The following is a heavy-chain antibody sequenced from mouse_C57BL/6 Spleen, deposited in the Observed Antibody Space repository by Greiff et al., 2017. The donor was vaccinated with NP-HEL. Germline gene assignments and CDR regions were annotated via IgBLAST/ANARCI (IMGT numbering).Heavy chain of an antibody. CDR1: GYTFTSYW. J-gene: IGHJ2*01. D-gene: IGHD2-1*01. Sequence: QVQLQQSGAELVKPGASVKMSCKASGYTFTSYWITWVKQRPGQGLEWIGDIYPGSGSTNYNEKFKSKATLTVDTSSSTAYMQLSSLTSEDSAVYYCARGGGNYVDYFDYWGQGTTLTVSS. CDR3: ARGGGNYVDYFDY. V-gene: IGHV1-55*01. CDR2: IYPGSGST.